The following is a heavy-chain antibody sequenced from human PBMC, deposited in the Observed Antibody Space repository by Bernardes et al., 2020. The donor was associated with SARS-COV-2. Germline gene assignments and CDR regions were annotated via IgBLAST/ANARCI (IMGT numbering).Heavy chain of an antibody. CDR2: IGTAGDT. CDR3: VRDNAVSRPTTGDWYFDL. Sequence: GGSLRLSCVASGFTFRNYDMHWVRQATGKGLEWVSGIGTAGDTYYPGSVKGRFTISRENAKNSLYLQMNSLRAGDTAVYYCVRDNAVSRPTTGDWYFDLWGRGTLVTVSS. D-gene: IGHD1-1*01. J-gene: IGHJ2*01. V-gene: IGHV3-13*01. CDR1: GFTFRNYD.